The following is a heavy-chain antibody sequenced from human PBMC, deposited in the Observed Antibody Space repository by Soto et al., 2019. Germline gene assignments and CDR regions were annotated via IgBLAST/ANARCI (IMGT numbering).Heavy chain of an antibody. D-gene: IGHD3-3*01. CDR2: ISSNGGST. Sequence: EVQLVESGGGLVQPGGSLRLSCAASGFTFSSYAMHWVRQAPGKGLEYVSAISSNGGSTYYANSVKGRFTISRDNSKNTLYLQMGSLRAEDMAVYYCARMAIFGVVISLDYWGQGTLVTVSS. CDR3: ARMAIFGVVISLDY. CDR1: GFTFSSYA. J-gene: IGHJ4*02. V-gene: IGHV3-64*01.